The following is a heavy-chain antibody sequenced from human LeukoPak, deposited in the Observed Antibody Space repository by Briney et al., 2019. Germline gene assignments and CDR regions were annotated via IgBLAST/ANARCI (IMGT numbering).Heavy chain of an antibody. J-gene: IGHJ4*02. D-gene: IGHD3-22*01. CDR1: GGSISNYY. V-gene: IGHV4-59*01. CDR3: ARASYSYDINGWVPFDY. CDR2: IFYSGST. Sequence: SETLSLTCTISGGSISNYYWSWIRQPPRKGLEWIGYIFYSGSTNYNPSLTSRVTISVDTSKTQFSLKLSSVTAADTAVYYCARASYSYDINGWVPFDYWGQGTLITVSS.